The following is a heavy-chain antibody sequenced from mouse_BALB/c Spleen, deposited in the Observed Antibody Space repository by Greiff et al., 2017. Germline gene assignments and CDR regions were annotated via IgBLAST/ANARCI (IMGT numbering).Heavy chain of an antibody. CDR2: IDPSDSET. Sequence: VKLQESGPQLVRPGASVKISCKASGYSFTSYWMHWVKQRPGQGLEWIGMIDPSDSETRLNQKFKDKATLTVDKSSSTAYMQLSSPTSEDSAVYYCASSRGCSRFDYWGQGTTVTVSS. V-gene: IGHV1S127*01. J-gene: IGHJ2*01. CDR3: ASSRGCSRFDY. CDR1: GYSFTSYW. D-gene: IGHD1-1*01.